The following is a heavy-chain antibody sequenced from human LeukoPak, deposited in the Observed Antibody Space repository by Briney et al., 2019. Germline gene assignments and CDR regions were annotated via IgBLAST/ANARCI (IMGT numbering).Heavy chain of an antibody. V-gene: IGHV3-66*04. CDR1: GFTVSNNY. CDR3: ARLTSGNGLDV. J-gene: IGHJ6*02. Sequence: GGSLRLSCAASGFTVSNNYMTWVRQAPGKGLEWVSVIYSGNRTKYTDSVKGRFIISRDNSKNTLLFQMNSLRAEDTAVYYCARLTSGNGLDVWGRGTTVTVS. D-gene: IGHD3-3*01. CDR2: IYSGNRT.